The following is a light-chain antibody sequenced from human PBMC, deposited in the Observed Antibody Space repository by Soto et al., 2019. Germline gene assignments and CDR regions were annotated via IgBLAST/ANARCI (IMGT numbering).Light chain of an antibody. V-gene: IGLV1-40*01. J-gene: IGLJ1*01. Sequence: QSVLTQPPSVSGAPGQRVTISCTGSSSNIGAGYDVHWYQQHPGKAPKLLIFDVYSRPSGISNRFSGSKSGNTASLTISGLQAEDEADYYCSSYTTSSSYVFGAGTKVTVL. CDR1: SSNIGAGYD. CDR2: DVY. CDR3: SSYTTSSSYV.